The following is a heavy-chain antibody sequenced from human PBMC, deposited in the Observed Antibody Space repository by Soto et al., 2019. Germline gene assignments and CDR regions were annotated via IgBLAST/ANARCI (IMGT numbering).Heavy chain of an antibody. J-gene: IGHJ4*02. CDR1: GFTFSSYA. CDR3: AKDAGGYCSGGSCPTPSGYFDY. CDR2: ISGSGGST. V-gene: IGHV3-23*01. Sequence: GGSLRLSCAASGFTFSSYAMSWVGQAPGKGLEWVSAISGSGGSTYYADSVKGRFTISRDNSKNTLYLQMNSLRAEDTAVYYCAKDAGGYCSGGSCPTPSGYFDYWGQGTLVTVSS. D-gene: IGHD2-15*01.